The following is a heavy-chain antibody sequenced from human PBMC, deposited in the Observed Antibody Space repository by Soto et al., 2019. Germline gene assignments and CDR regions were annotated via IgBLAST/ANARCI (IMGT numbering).Heavy chain of an antibody. D-gene: IGHD1-1*01. CDR2: IKSTKDGGAR. J-gene: IGHJ4*02. Sequence: EVQVVESGGDLVEPGGSLRLSCVTSGFMFSSAWMSWVRQAPGKGLEWVARIKSTKDGGARDYAAPVNGRFSISRDDSKSTVFLQMNSLRVEDTELYYCVEGWNDFWGQRTLVTVSS. V-gene: IGHV3-15*01. CDR3: VEGWNDF. CDR1: GFMFSSAW.